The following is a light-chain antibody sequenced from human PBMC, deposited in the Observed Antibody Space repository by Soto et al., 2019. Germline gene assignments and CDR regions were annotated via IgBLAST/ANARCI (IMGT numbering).Light chain of an antibody. J-gene: IGLJ1*01. Sequence: QSALTQPASVSGSPGQSITISRTGTSSDVGGYKYVSWYQQHPGKAPKLMIFEVNSRPSGVSNRFSGSKSGNTASLTISGLRAEDEADHYCSSFSSSSTPYVFGTGTKVTVL. CDR1: SSDVGGYKY. CDR2: EVN. CDR3: SSFSSSSTPYV. V-gene: IGLV2-14*01.